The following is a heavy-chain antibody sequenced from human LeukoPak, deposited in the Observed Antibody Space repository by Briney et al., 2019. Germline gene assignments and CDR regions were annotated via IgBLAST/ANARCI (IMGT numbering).Heavy chain of an antibody. CDR1: GLTFSDYW. V-gene: IGHV3-7*03. J-gene: IGHJ6*04. Sequence: PGGSLRLSCAASGLTFSDYWTYWVRQAPGKGLEWVANIKHDGSEKYHVDSVKGRFTISRDNAKNSLYLQMSSLRVEDTAVYYCATDRGLRWGKGTTVTVSS. CDR2: IKHDGSEK. CDR3: ATDRGLR.